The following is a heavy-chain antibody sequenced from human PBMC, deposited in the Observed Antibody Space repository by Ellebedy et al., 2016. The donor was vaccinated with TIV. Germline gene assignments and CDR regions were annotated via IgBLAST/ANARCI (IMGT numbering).Heavy chain of an antibody. J-gene: IGHJ4*02. CDR2: ISSSGMTI. D-gene: IGHD3-3*01. V-gene: IGHV3-48*04. Sequence: GGSLRLSXAASGFTFSSYSMNWVRQAPGKGLEWVSYISSSGMTIYYADSVKGRFTISRDNAKNTLYLQMNSLRAEDTAIYYCARGHIIHDKLLDYWGQGTLVAVSS. CDR3: ARGHIIHDKLLDY. CDR1: GFTFSSYS.